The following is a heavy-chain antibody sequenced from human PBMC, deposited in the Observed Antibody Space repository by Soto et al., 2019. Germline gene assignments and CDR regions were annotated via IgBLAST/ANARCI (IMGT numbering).Heavy chain of an antibody. CDR2: IYHNGST. CDR3: ARVPGP. V-gene: IGHV4-30-2*01. J-gene: IGHJ5*02. CDR1: GGSISSGGYS. Sequence: PSETLSLTCAVSGGSISSGGYSWSWIRQPPGKGLEWIGYIYHNGSTYYNPSLKSRVTISVDRSKNQFSLKLSSVTAADTAVYYCARVPGPWGQGTLVTVSS.